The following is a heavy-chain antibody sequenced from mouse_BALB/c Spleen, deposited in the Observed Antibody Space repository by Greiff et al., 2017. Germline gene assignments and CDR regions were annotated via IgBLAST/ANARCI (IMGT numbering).Heavy chain of an antibody. J-gene: IGHJ2*01. CDR2: IWAGGST. CDR3: ARDDYYFDY. Sequence: QVQLQQSGPGLVAPSQCLSITCTVSGFSLTSYGVHWVRQPPGKGLEWLGVIWAGGSTNYNSALMSRLSISKDNSKSQVFLKMNSLQTDDTARYYCARDDYYFDYWGQGTTLTVSS. D-gene: IGHD2-4*01. V-gene: IGHV2-9*02. CDR1: GFSLTSYG.